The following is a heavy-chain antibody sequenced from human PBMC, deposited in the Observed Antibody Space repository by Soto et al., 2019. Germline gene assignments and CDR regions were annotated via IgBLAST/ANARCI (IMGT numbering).Heavy chain of an antibody. J-gene: IGHJ6*02. Sequence: PGGSLRLSCAASGFTFSDYYMSWIRQAPGKGLEWVSYISSSSSYTNYADSVKGRFTISRDNAKNSLYLQMNSLRAEDTAVYYCARDRLGIWSGYYNPEHYYGMDVWGQGTTVTVSS. CDR1: GFTFSDYY. V-gene: IGHV3-11*06. CDR2: ISSSSSYT. D-gene: IGHD3-3*01. CDR3: ARDRLGIWSGYYNPEHYYGMDV.